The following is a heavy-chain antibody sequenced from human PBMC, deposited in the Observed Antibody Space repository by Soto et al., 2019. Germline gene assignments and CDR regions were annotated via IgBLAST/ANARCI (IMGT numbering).Heavy chain of an antibody. V-gene: IGHV4-4*07. CDR3: ARGGMVIIPTATAFDY. Sequence: SETLSLTCTVSGGSISTYNWSWIRQHAGKGLEWIGRIYASGSTNYNPSLKSRVTMSVATSKNQFSLKLSSVTAADTAVYYCARGGMVIIPTATAFDYWGQGTLVTVSS. D-gene: IGHD2-2*01. J-gene: IGHJ4*02. CDR1: GGSISTYN. CDR2: IYASGST.